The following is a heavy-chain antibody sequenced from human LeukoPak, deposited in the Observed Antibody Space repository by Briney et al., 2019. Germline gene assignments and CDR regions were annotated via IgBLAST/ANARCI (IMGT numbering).Heavy chain of an antibody. J-gene: IGHJ6*02. CDR2: ISYDGSNK. D-gene: IGHD3-10*01. CDR1: GFTFSSYG. CDR3: AKDLCASITMVRGVHYYGMDV. V-gene: IGHV3-30*18. Sequence: GGSLRLSCAASGFTFSSYGMHWVGQAPGKGLEWVAVISYDGSNKYYADSVKGRFTISRENSKNTLYMQMNRLRDEDTAVYYCAKDLCASITMVRGVHYYGMDVWGQGTTVTVSS.